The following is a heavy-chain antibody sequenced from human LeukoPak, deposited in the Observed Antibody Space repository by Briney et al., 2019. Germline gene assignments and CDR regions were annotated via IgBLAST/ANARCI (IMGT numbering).Heavy chain of an antibody. Sequence: SETLSLTCAVYGESFSGYFWYWIRQAPGKGLEWIGEINNSGTTSYNPSLKRRVTISVDTTKNQFSLKLNSVTAADTAVSYCARRPAGTLDYWGQGTLVTVSS. V-gene: IGHV4-34*01. CDR2: INNSGTT. D-gene: IGHD6-19*01. CDR1: GESFSGYF. CDR3: ARRPAGTLDY. J-gene: IGHJ4*02.